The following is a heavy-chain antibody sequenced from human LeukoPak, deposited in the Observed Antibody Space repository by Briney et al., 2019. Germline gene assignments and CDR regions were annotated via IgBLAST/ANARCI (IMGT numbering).Heavy chain of an antibody. V-gene: IGHV4-59*01. CDR1: GGSISSYY. CDR3: ARALYSSSPFDY. Sequence: SETLSLTCTVSGGSISSYYWSWIRQAPGKGLEWIGDIYYSGSTNYNPSLKSRVTISVDTSKNQFSLKLSSVTAADTAVYYCARALYSSSPFDYGGQGTLVTVSS. D-gene: IGHD6-13*01. CDR2: IYYSGST. J-gene: IGHJ4*02.